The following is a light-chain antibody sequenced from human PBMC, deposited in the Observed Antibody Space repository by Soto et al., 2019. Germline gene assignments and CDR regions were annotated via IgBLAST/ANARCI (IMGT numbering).Light chain of an antibody. CDR1: QTIGRY. CDR2: AAS. Sequence: DIQVTQSPSYLSASVGDRVTVSCRASQTIGRYLNWYQQKPGEAPKLLIYAASTLQGGVSSRFSGSGSGTDFTLTINTLQPEDFATYFCQQSEVAPFTFGPGTKLDIK. V-gene: IGKV1-39*01. CDR3: QQSEVAPFT. J-gene: IGKJ3*01.